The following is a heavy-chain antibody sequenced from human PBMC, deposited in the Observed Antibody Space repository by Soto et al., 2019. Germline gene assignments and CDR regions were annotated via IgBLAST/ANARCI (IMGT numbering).Heavy chain of an antibody. D-gene: IGHD5-12*01. CDR2: IKEDGSEK. Sequence: EVQLVESGGGLVQPGGSLRLSCAASGFTFSSHWMNWVRQAPGKGLEWVANIKEDGSEKYYVDSVKGRFTISRDNAKNSLYLQMNSLRAEDTAVYYCARDRGYDSFDCWGQGTLVTVSS. J-gene: IGHJ4*02. CDR3: ARDRGYDSFDC. V-gene: IGHV3-7*04. CDR1: GFTFSSHW.